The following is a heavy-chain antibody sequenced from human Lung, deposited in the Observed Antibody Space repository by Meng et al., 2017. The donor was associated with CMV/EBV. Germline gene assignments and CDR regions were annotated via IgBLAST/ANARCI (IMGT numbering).Heavy chain of an antibody. CDR1: GGTFDNYA. J-gene: IGHJ6*02. CDR3: ARDFKTRRGIFGTVSGGYYGMDA. D-gene: IGHD3-3*01. Sequence: SVXVSCKAPGGTFDNYAISWVRQAPGQGLEWMGGINPILSMATYPQRFQGRVTITADKSTTTAYMELSSLRSEDTALYYCARDFKTRRGIFGTVSGGYYGMDAWGQGTTVTGAS. CDR2: INPILSMA. V-gene: IGHV1-69*10.